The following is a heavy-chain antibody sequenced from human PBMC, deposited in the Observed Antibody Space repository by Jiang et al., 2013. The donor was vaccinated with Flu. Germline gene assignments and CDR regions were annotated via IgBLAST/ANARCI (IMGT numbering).Heavy chain of an antibody. D-gene: IGHD2-2*02. CDR3: ARAPLGFCDTTACYRYFDY. Sequence: QLVESGPGLVKPSETLSLTCTVSGASVSSDSYYWSWIRQPPGKGLEWIGYINYSGRTNYNPSLKSRVTISVHTSKNQFSLKLSSVTAADTAVYFCARAPLGFCDTTACYRYFDYWGQGNLVTVSS. V-gene: IGHV4-61*01. CDR2: INYSGRT. J-gene: IGHJ4*02. CDR1: GASVSSDSYY.